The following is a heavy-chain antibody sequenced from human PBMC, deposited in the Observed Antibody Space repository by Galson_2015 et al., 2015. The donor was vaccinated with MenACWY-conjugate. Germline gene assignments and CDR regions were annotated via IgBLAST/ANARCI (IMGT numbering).Heavy chain of an antibody. CDR1: GFTFSSYS. Sequence: SLRLSCAASGFTFSSYSMNWVRQAPGKGLEWVSYISSSSSTIYYADSVKGRFTISRDNAKNSLYLQMNSLRAEDTAVYYCAREKQQLPSYYYYGMDVWGQGTTVTVSS. CDR3: AREKQQLPSYYYYGMDV. CDR2: ISSSSSTI. D-gene: IGHD6-13*01. J-gene: IGHJ6*02. V-gene: IGHV3-48*04.